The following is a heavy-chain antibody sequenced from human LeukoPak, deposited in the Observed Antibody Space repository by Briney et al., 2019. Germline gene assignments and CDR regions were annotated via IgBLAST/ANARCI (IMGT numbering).Heavy chain of an antibody. CDR1: GGTFSGYA. V-gene: IGHV1-69*13. D-gene: IGHD2-2*01. CDR3: ASRYCSSTSCPKDYYYYMDV. J-gene: IGHJ6*03. Sequence: ASVKVSCKASGGTFSGYAISWVRQAPRQGLEWMGGIIPIFGTANYAQKFQGRVTITADESTSTAYMELSSLRSEDTAVYYCASRYCSSTSCPKDYYYYMDVWGKGTTVTVSS. CDR2: IIPIFGTA.